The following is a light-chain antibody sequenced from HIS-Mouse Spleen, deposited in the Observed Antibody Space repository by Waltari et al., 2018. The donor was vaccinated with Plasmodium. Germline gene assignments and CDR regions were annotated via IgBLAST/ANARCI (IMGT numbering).Light chain of an antibody. CDR2: DAS. CDR3: QQFNNYPSIT. Sequence: AIQLTQSPSSLSASVGDRVTTTCRASQGISSALAWYQQKPGKAPKLLIYDASSLESGVPSRFSGSGSGTDFTLTISSLQPEDFATYYCQQFNNYPSITFGQGTRLEIK. V-gene: IGKV1D-13*01. CDR1: QGISSA. J-gene: IGKJ5*01.